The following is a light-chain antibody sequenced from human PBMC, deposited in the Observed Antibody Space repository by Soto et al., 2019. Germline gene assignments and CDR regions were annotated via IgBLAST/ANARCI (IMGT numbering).Light chain of an antibody. CDR2: GAS. V-gene: IGKV3-20*01. CDR3: QQYGSSPTWT. Sequence: EIVLTQSQATLSLSPGERASLSCRASQSVSSSYLARYQQKPGQAPRLLIYGASSRATGIPDRFSGSGSGTDFTLTISRLEPEDFAVYYCQQYGSSPTWTFGQVTKVDI. J-gene: IGKJ1*01. CDR1: QSVSSSY.